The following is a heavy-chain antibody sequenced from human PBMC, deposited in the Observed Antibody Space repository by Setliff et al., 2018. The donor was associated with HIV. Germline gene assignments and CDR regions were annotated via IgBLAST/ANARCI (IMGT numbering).Heavy chain of an antibody. Sequence: KSSETLSLTCTVSGGSMSSSGPGYYWGWVRQTPGGGLEWIGSVYYRGRTYYNPSLKSRVTISVDTSKNQLSLRLTSMAAADTAIYYCARSQPDTIFGVVTFDCWGQGKMVTFAS. CDR2: VYYRGRT. D-gene: IGHD3-3*01. CDR1: GGSMSSSGPGYY. CDR3: ARSQPDTIFGVVTFDC. J-gene: IGHJ4*02. V-gene: IGHV4-39*01.